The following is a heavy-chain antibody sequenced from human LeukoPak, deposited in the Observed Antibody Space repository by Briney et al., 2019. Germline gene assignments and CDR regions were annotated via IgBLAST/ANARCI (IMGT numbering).Heavy chain of an antibody. V-gene: IGHV1-2*02. Sequence: ASVKVSCKASGYTFTGNYMHRVRQAPGQGLEWMGWINPNSGGTHFAQEFQGRVTMTRDTSINTAYMELSRLRSDDTAVYYCARDYGVNWGSYYYMDVWGKGTTVTVSS. CDR3: ARDYGVNWGSYYYMDV. CDR1: GYTFTGNY. D-gene: IGHD4/OR15-4a*01. J-gene: IGHJ6*03. CDR2: INPNSGGT.